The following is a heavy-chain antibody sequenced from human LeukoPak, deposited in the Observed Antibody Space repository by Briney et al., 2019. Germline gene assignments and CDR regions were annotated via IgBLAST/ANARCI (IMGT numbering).Heavy chain of an antibody. CDR1: GFTFSTYN. CDR3: AKAEVAVAFENWFDP. D-gene: IGHD6-19*01. V-gene: IGHV3-30*18. CDR2: ISYDGSDE. J-gene: IGHJ5*02. Sequence: GGSLRLSCAASGFTFSTYNIHWVRQAPGKGLEWVAAISYDGSDEYYADSVKGRFTISRDNAKNSLYLQMNSLRAEDTALYYCAKAEVAVAFENWFDPWGQGTLVTVSS.